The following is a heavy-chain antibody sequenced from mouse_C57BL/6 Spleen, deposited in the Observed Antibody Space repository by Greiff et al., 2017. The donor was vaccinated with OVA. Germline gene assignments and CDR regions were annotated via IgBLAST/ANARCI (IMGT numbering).Heavy chain of an antibody. CDR3: ARPLYYSYWYFDV. CDR1: GYTFTSYW. V-gene: IGHV1-52*01. J-gene: IGHJ1*03. Sequence: VQLQQPGAELVRPGSSVKLSCKASGYTFTSYWMHWVKQRPIQGLEWIGNIDPSDSETHYNQKFKDKATLTVDKSSSTAYMQLSSLTSEDSAVYYCARPLYYSYWYFDVWGTGTTVTVSS. CDR2: IDPSDSET. D-gene: IGHD2-12*01.